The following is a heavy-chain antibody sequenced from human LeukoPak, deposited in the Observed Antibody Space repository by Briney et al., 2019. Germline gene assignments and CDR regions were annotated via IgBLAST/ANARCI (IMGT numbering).Heavy chain of an antibody. CDR2: FDPEDGET. CDR3: ARVVMRGIAAADWDY. V-gene: IGHV1-24*01. J-gene: IGHJ4*02. D-gene: IGHD6-13*01. CDR1: GYTLTELS. Sequence: ASVKVSCKVSGYTLTELSMHWVRQAPGKGLEWMGGFDPEDGETIYAQKFQGRVTMTEDTSTDTAYMELSSLRSEDTAVYYCARVVMRGIAAADWDYWGPGALVTVSS.